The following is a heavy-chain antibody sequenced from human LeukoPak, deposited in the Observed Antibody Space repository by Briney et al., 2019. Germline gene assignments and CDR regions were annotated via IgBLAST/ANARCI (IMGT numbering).Heavy chain of an antibody. CDR1: GFTFSRYW. Sequence: GGSLRLSCAASGFTFSRYWMHWVRQAPGKGLVWVSRIKGDGSSTNSADSVRGRFTISRDNSKNTLYLQMSSLRADDTAVYYCVKPQYSSGWLGYWGQGTLVTVSS. CDR3: VKPQYSSGWLGY. V-gene: IGHV3-74*01. D-gene: IGHD6-19*01. J-gene: IGHJ4*02. CDR2: IKGDGSST.